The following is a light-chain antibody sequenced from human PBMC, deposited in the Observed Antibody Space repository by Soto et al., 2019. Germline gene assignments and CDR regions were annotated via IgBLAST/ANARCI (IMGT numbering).Light chain of an antibody. V-gene: IGKV3-11*01. CDR3: QHYNNWPLT. CDR2: GAS. Sequence: EVVLTQSPVTLSLSPGERATLSCRASQSFRGLLAWYQQKPGQAPRLLIYGASSRATGIPDRFSGSGSGTDFTLTISRLEPEDFAIYYCQHYNNWPLTFGGGTKVDIK. CDR1: QSFRGL. J-gene: IGKJ4*01.